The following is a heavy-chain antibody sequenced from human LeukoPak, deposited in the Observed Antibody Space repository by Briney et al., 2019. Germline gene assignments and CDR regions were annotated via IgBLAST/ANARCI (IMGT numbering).Heavy chain of an antibody. CDR3: ARDHAPAGGGLDY. V-gene: IGHV3-9*01. Sequence: PGGSLRLSCAASGFTFDDYAMHWVRQAPGKGLEWVSGISWNSGSIGYADSVKGRFTISRDNAKNTLYLQMNSLRVEDTALYYCARDHAPAGGGLDYWGHGTQVTVSS. CDR2: ISWNSGSI. J-gene: IGHJ4*01. D-gene: IGHD6-13*01. CDR1: GFTFDDYA.